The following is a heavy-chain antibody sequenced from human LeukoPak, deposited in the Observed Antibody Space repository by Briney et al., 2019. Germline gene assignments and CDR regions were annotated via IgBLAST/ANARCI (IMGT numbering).Heavy chain of an antibody. CDR3: ATAMAAAGYFDY. Sequence: ASVKVSCKVSGYTLTELSMHWVRQAPGKGLEWMGGFDPEDGETIYAQKFQGRVTMTEDTSTDTAYMELSSLRSEDTAVYYCATAMAAAGYFDYWGQGTLVTVSS. D-gene: IGHD6-13*01. V-gene: IGHV1-24*01. J-gene: IGHJ4*02. CDR1: GYTLTELS. CDR2: FDPEDGET.